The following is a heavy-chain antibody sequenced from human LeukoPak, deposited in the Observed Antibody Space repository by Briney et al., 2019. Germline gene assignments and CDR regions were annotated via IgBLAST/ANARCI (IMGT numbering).Heavy chain of an antibody. J-gene: IGHJ4*02. D-gene: IGHD1-26*01. Sequence: GGSLRLSCAASGFTFSSYSMNWVRQAPGKGLEWVSSISSSSSYIYYADSVKGRFTISRDNAKNSLYLQMNSLRAEDTAVYYCARDQPNYSGSYISPLDYWGQGTLVTVSS. V-gene: IGHV3-21*01. CDR3: ARDQPNYSGSYISPLDY. CDR2: ISSSSSYI. CDR1: GFTFSSYS.